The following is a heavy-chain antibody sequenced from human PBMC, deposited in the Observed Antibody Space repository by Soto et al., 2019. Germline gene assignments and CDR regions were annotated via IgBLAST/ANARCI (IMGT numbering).Heavy chain of an antibody. Sequence: SETLSLTCTVSGGSISSYYWSWIRQPPGKGLEWIGYIYYSGSTNYNPSLKSRVTISVDTSKNQFSLKLSSVTAADTAVCYCARNELSYYDFWSGSWQWFDPWGQGTLVNVSS. CDR3: ARNELSYYDFWSGSWQWFDP. J-gene: IGHJ5*02. D-gene: IGHD3-3*01. CDR2: IYYSGST. V-gene: IGHV4-59*01. CDR1: GGSISSYY.